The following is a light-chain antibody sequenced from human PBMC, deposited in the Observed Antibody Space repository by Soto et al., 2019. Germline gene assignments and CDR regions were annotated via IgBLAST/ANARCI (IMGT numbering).Light chain of an antibody. CDR3: QKCKVAPFT. Sequence: DIQMTQSPSSLSASVGDRVTITCRASQGIDNHLAWYQQKPGKAPKLLIYAASTLQSGVPSRFTGSGSGTDFTLTISSLQPEDAATYYCQKCKVAPFTFGGGTNVDIK. CDR1: QGIDNH. V-gene: IGKV1-27*01. CDR2: AAS. J-gene: IGKJ4*01.